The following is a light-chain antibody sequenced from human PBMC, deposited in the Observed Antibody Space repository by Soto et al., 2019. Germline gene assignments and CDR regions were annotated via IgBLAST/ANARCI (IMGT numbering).Light chain of an antibody. CDR2: EVV. V-gene: IGLV2-8*01. CDR1: KNDIGVYDF. Sequence: QSPLTQPPSASPSPGQSVTISCTGTKNDIGVYDFVSWYQHHPGKAPRLIIYEVVQRPSGVPDRFSGSKSGNTASLTVSGLQAADEADYFCKSYAGSNTYVFGSGTKVTVL. J-gene: IGLJ1*01. CDR3: KSYAGSNTYV.